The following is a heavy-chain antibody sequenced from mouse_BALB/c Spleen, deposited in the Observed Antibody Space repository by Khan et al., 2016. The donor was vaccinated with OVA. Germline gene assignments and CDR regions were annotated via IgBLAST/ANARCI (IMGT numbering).Heavy chain of an antibody. V-gene: IGHV9-3-1*01. CDR1: GYTFTKNG. CDR3: ARVGFSGTMDY. J-gene: IGHJ4*01. CDR2: INTYSGES. Sequence: QIQLVQSGPELKKPGEPVKISCKASGYTFTKNGMNWAKQAPGKGLKWMGWINTYSGESTYADDFKGRFAFSLETSASTAYLQINNLKNEDTATYFCARVGFSGTMDYWGQGTSVTVSS.